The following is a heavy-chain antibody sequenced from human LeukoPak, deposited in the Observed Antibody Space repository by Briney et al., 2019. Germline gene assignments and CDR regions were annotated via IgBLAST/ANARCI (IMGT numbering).Heavy chain of an antibody. CDR1: GYSFTSYG. V-gene: IGHV5-51*01. J-gene: IGHJ4*02. D-gene: IGHD3-3*01. Sequence: GESLKISGKGSGYSFTSYGIGWERQVPGKGLEWMGIIYPGDSDTRYSPSFQGQVTISADKSISTANLQWSSLKASDTAMYFCARREFWSGVYYFDYWGQGTLVTVSS. CDR3: ARREFWSGVYYFDY. CDR2: IYPGDSDT.